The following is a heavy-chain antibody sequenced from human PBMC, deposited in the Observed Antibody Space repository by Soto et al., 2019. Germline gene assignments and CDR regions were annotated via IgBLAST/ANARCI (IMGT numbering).Heavy chain of an antibody. D-gene: IGHD3-22*01. CDR2: ISAYNGNT. Sequence: ASVKVSCKASGYTFTSYGISWVRQAPGQGLEWMGWISAYNGNTSYAQRLQGRVTMTTDTSTSTAYMELRSLRSDDTAVYYCARDAGRGDSNSYYPNWFDPWGQGTLVTVSS. CDR3: ARDAGRGDSNSYYPNWFDP. J-gene: IGHJ5*02. CDR1: GYTFTSYG. V-gene: IGHV1-18*01.